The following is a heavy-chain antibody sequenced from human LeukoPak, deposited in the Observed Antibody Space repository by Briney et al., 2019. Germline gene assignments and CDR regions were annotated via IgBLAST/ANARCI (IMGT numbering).Heavy chain of an antibody. D-gene: IGHD2-2*01. CDR1: GFTFSSYW. V-gene: IGHV3-7*01. J-gene: IGHJ4*02. CDR2: IKQDGSEK. Sequence: PGGSLRLSCAASGFTFSSYWMSWVRQAPGKGLEWVANIKQDGSEKYYVDSVKGRFTISRDNAKNSLYLHMNSLRAEDTAVYYCARDRAIVVIPDATGYWGQGTLVTVSS. CDR3: ARDRAIVVIPDATGY.